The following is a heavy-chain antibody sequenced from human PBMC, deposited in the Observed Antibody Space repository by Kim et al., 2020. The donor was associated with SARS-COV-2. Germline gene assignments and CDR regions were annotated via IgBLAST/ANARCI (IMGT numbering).Heavy chain of an antibody. Sequence: GGSLRLSCAASGFTFSSYTMHWVRQAPGKGLEWVAVISYDGSNKYYADSVKGRFTISRDNSKNTLYLQMNSLRAEDTAVCYCARGLAGFWSGYYYYGMDVWGQGTTVTVSS. CDR1: GFTFSSYT. J-gene: IGHJ6*02. CDR3: ARGLAGFWSGYYYYGMDV. V-gene: IGHV3-30-3*01. CDR2: ISYDGSNK. D-gene: IGHD3-3*01.